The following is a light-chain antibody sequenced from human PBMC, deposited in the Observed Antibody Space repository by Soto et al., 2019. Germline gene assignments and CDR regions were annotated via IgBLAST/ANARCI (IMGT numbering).Light chain of an antibody. CDR3: QLYDSSSWT. V-gene: IGKV3-15*01. CDR1: QSVGNN. J-gene: IGKJ1*01. Sequence: EVVLTQSPATLSLSPGEGAALSCRASQSVGNNLAWYQQKPGQAPRLLIYGAYTRATGIPARFSGSGSGTDFTLTISSLQSEDFAVYYCQLYDSSSWTFGQGTKVDIK. CDR2: GAY.